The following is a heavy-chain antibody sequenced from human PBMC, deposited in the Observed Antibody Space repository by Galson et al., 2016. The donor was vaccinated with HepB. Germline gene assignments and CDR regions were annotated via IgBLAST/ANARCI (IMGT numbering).Heavy chain of an antibody. V-gene: IGHV3-30*18. D-gene: IGHD2-2*01. Sequence: SLRLSCAASGFTFSSYGMHWVRQAPGKGLEWVAFISYDGSNKKYADSVKGRFTISRDNSKKTLYLQMNGLRAEDAAVYHCAKDGRIYCSSASCHDHFHYWGQGTLVTVSS. CDR3: AKDGRIYCSSASCHDHFHY. CDR1: GFTFSSYG. J-gene: IGHJ4*02. CDR2: ISYDGSNK.